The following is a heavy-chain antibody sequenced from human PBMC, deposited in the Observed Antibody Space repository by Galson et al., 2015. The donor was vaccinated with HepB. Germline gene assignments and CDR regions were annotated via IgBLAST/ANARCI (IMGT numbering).Heavy chain of an antibody. V-gene: IGHV3-48*04. CDR3: AIAEFVVVVAATAGGMDY. CDR1: GFTFSSYS. D-gene: IGHD2-15*01. J-gene: IGHJ4*02. CDR2: ISSSSSTI. Sequence: SLRLSCAASGFTFSSYSMNWVRQAPGKGLEWVSYISSSSSTIYYADSVKGRFTISRDNAKNSLYLQMNSLRAEDTAVYYCAIAEFVVVVAATAGGMDYWGQGTLVTVSS.